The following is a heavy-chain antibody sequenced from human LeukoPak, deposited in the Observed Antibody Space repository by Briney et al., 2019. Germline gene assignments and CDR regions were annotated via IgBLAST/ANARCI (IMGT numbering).Heavy chain of an antibody. D-gene: IGHD5-12*01. Sequence: SETLSLTCTVSGGSIGRYSWNWIRQPPGMGLEWIGYVYYTGSTNYNPSLKSRVSILVDTSKNQFSLTLSSVTAADTAVYYCARDLGSGYDYWFDPWGQGTLVTVSS. V-gene: IGHV4-59*12. CDR1: GGSIGRYS. CDR2: VYYTGST. CDR3: ARDLGSGYDYWFDP. J-gene: IGHJ5*02.